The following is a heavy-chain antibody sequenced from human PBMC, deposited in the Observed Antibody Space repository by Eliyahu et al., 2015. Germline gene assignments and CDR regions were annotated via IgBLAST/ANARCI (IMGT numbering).Heavy chain of an antibody. D-gene: IGHD1-7*01. V-gene: IGHV4-34*01. Sequence: QVQLQQWGAGLLKPSETLSLTCAVYGGSFSGYYWSWIRQPPGRGLEWIGEINHSGSTSYNPSLKSRVTISVDTSKNQFSLKLSSVTAADTAVYYCASRQLELLPYHPFDYWGQGTLVTVSS. J-gene: IGHJ4*02. CDR2: INHSGST. CDR1: GGSFSGYY. CDR3: ASRQLELLPYHPFDY.